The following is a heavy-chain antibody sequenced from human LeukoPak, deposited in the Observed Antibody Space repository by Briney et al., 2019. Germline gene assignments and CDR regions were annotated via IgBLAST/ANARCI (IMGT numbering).Heavy chain of an antibody. CDR1: GGSISSYY. Sequence: SETLSLTCTVSGGSISSYYWNWIRQPPGKGLEWIGSISYSGSTNYNPSLESRVTISVDTSKNQISLKLGSVTAADTTVYYCARAPERWYSYGSYTYYYMDAWGEGTTVTVSS. CDR2: ISYSGST. J-gene: IGHJ6*03. CDR3: ARAPERWYSYGSYTYYYMDA. V-gene: IGHV4-59*01. D-gene: IGHD5-18*01.